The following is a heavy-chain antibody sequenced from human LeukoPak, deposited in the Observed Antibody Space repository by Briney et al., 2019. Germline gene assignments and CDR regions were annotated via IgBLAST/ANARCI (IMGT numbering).Heavy chain of an antibody. J-gene: IGHJ3*02. CDR1: GGSISGGGYY. CDR2: IYYSGST. D-gene: IGHD3-10*01. V-gene: IGHV4-31*03. Sequence: TLSLTCTVSGGSISGGGYYWSWIRQHPGKGLEWIGYIYYSGSTYYNPSLKSRVTISVDTSKNQFSLKLSSVTAADTAVYYCARGAYYGSGSYYAFDIWGQGTMVTVSS. CDR3: ARGAYYGSGSYYAFDI.